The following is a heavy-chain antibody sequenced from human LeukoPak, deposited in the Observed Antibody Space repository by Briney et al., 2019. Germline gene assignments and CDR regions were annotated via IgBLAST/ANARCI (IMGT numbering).Heavy chain of an antibody. V-gene: IGHV1-46*01. J-gene: IGHJ4*02. D-gene: IGHD3-22*01. CDR3: ARGSSTAVVILDPYYFDS. Sequence: AAVKVSCEASGYDFTSYYMHWLRQAPGQGLEWMAIISPRSGSTSFAQKFQGRLSMTRDTSTRTVYMKLRSLRSENTTVYYSARGSSTAVVILDPYYFDSWGQGTLVTVSS. CDR2: ISPRSGST. CDR1: GYDFTSYY.